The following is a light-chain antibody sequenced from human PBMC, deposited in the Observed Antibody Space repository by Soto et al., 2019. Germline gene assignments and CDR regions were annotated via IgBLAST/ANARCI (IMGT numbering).Light chain of an antibody. Sequence: EIVLTQSPGTLSLSPGETATLSCRASQSVSSTYLAWYQQKPGQAPRLLIYGASTRATGIPARFRGSGSGTEFTLTISSLQSEDFAVYYCQQYNNWTTFGQGTTVDIK. CDR2: GAS. CDR1: QSVSSTY. J-gene: IGKJ1*01. V-gene: IGKV3-15*01. CDR3: QQYNNWTT.